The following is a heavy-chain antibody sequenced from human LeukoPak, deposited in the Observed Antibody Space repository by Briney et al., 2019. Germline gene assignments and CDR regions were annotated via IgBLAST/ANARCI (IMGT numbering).Heavy chain of an antibody. J-gene: IGHJ5*02. D-gene: IGHD3-16*02. Sequence: KTSETLSLTCTVSGGSISSGDYYWSWIRQPPGKGLEWIGYIYYSGSTYYNPSLKSRVTISVDTSKNQFSLKLSSVTAADTAVYYCVRGPRDYDYVWGSYRCPRFDPWGQGTLVTVSS. CDR2: IYYSGST. CDR3: VRGPRDYDYVWGSYRCPRFDP. V-gene: IGHV4-30-4*01. CDR1: GGSISSGDYY.